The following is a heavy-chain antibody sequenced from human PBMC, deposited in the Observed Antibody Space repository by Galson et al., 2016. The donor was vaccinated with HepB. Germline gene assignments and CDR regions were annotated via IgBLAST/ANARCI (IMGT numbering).Heavy chain of an antibody. CDR1: GFTFSTYG. CDR2: IWFDGSNK. D-gene: IGHD6-13*01. J-gene: IGHJ4*02. CDR3: ARDLGPEQYLVFVGYY. V-gene: IGHV3-33*01. Sequence: SLRLSCAASGFTFSTYGMHWVRQAPGKGLEWVALIWFDGSNKSYADSVKGRFTISRDNSKNTVYLQMNSLRAEDTAMYYCARDLGPEQYLVFVGYYWGQGILVTVSS.